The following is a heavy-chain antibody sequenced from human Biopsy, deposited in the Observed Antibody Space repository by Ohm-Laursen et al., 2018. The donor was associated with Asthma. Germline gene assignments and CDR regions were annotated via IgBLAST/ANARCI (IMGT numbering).Heavy chain of an antibody. CDR1: GYTFRGYG. Sequence: SVKVSCKASGYTFRGYGVSWVRQAPGQGLEWMGGISPVFGTPDHAQMFEGRVTITADESTSTAYMELSSLSSEDTAVYYCARGYSGSDRIVYYYSGLEVWGQGTTVTVSS. V-gene: IGHV1-69*13. CDR3: ARGYSGSDRIVYYYSGLEV. CDR2: ISPVFGTP. D-gene: IGHD5-12*01. J-gene: IGHJ6*02.